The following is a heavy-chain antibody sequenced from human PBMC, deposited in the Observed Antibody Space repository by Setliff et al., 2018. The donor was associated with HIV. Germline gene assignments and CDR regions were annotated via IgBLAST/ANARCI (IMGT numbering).Heavy chain of an antibody. CDR1: GFTFSSYS. D-gene: IGHD6-19*01. V-gene: IGHV3-21*06. CDR2: LSSNENYI. J-gene: IGHJ4*02. Sequence: PVGSLRLSCAASGFTFSSYSMSWVRQAPGKGLEWVSSLSSNENYIYYADSVKGRFTISRDNAKNSLYLQMNSLRAEDSAVYFCAREGAVPGSYYFDYWGQGTLVTVS. CDR3: AREGAVPGSYYFDY.